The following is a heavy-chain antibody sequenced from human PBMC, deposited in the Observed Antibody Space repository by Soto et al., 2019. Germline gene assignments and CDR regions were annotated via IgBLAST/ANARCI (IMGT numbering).Heavy chain of an antibody. CDR2: ISYDGSNK. V-gene: IGHV3-30*18. CDR3: AKEMIAVAIYYYGMDV. J-gene: IGHJ6*02. CDR1: GFTFSSYG. Sequence: PGGSLRLSCAASGFTFSSYGMHWVRQAPGKGLEWVAVISYDGSNKYYADSVKGRFTISRDNSKNTLYLQMNSLRAEDTAVYYCAKEMIAVAIYYYGMDVWGQGTTVTVSS. D-gene: IGHD6-19*01.